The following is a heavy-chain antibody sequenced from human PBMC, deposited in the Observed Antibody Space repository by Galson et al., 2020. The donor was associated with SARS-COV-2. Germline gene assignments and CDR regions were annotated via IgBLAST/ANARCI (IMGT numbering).Heavy chain of an antibody. V-gene: IGHV3-74*01. J-gene: IGHJ6*03. Sequence: GESLKISCAASGFTFSSYWMHWVRQVPGKGLVWVSRIHRDGSGTIYADSVKGRFTISRDNAKNTLYLQMISLRAEDTAVYYCARESAVQGGYYMDVWGKGTTVTVSS. CDR2: IHRDGSGT. CDR1: GFTFSSYW. D-gene: IGHD3-10*01. CDR3: ARESAVQGGYYMDV.